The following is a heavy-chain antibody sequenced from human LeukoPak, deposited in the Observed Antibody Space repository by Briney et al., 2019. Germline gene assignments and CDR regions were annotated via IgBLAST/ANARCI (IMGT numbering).Heavy chain of an antibody. CDR2: IYYSGST. D-gene: IGHD6-6*01. V-gene: IGHV4-30-4*01. Sequence: PSQTLSLTCTVSGGSISSGDYYWSWIRQPPGKGLEWIGYIYYSGSTYYNPSLKSRVTISVDTSKNLFSLKLSSVTAADTAVYYCARAPSIAGDAFDIWGQGTMVTVSS. CDR1: GGSISSGDYY. J-gene: IGHJ3*02. CDR3: ARAPSIAGDAFDI.